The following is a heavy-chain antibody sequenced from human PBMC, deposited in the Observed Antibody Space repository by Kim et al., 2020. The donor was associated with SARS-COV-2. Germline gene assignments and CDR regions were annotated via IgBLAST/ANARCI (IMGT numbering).Heavy chain of an antibody. D-gene: IGHD1-26*01. J-gene: IGHJ6*03. CDR2: MYYSGTT. CDR3: AKRHGRSTPSGAGSFYYYYYMDV. Sequence: SETLSLTCTVSGGSISSYYWSWIRQSPGKGLEWIGYMYYSGTTNYNPSLKSRVTMSVDTSKNQFSLKLSSVSAADTAVYFCAKRHGRSTPSGAGSFYYYYYMDVWGKGTTVTVSS. CDR1: GGSISSYY. V-gene: IGHV4-59*08.